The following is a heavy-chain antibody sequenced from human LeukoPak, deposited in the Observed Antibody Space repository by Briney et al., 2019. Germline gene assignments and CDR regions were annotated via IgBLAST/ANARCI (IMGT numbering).Heavy chain of an antibody. CDR3: TTDPPLST. CDR2: IKSKTYGGTT. D-gene: IGHD2/OR15-2a*01. CDR1: GFTFSNTW. J-gene: IGHJ4*02. Sequence: GGSRRLSCAASGFTFSNTWMSWVRQAPRKGLEWVGRIKSKTYGGTTDFAAPVKGRFTISRDDSKNTLYLQMNSLKAEDTAVYYCTTDPPLSTWGQGTLVTVSS. V-gene: IGHV3-15*01.